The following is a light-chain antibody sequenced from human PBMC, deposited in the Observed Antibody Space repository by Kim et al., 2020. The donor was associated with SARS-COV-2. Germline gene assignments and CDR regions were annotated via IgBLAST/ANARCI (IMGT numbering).Light chain of an antibody. CDR2: QDD. J-gene: IGLJ2*01. V-gene: IGLV3-1*01. CDR3: QVWDDYSVI. CDR1: NLGNKY. Sequence: VSPGHTATITCSGDNLGNKYVSWYQQSPGQSPVLVLYQDDRRPSGIPERFSGSNSGDTATLTISGTQTVDEADYFCQVWDDYSVIFGGGTQLTVL.